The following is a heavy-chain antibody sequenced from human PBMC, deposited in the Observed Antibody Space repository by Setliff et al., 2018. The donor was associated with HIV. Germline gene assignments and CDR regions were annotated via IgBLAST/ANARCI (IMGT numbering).Heavy chain of an antibody. Sequence: SVKVSCKASGGIFNTYGMNWVRQAPGQGLEWMGEIIPILGMTNYAQIFQGRVMITADESTNTAYMELSNLRSEDTAVYYCARDPLRISDRFNFYFGMDVWGQGTTVTVSS. CDR3: ARDPLRISDRFNFYFGMDV. J-gene: IGHJ6*02. D-gene: IGHD3-3*01. CDR2: IIPILGMT. V-gene: IGHV1-69*10. CDR1: GGIFNTYG.